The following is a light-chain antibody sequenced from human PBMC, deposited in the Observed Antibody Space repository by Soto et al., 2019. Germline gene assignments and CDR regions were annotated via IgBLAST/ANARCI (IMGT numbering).Light chain of an antibody. Sequence: QSALTQPASVSGSPGQSITISCTGTSSDVGGYNYVSWYQQHPGKAPKLKIYDVSNRPSGVSNRCSGSKSGNTASLTISGLQAEDEADYYCSSYTRSSTLPYVVFGGGTKLTVL. V-gene: IGLV2-14*01. CDR1: SSDVGGYNY. CDR3: SSYTRSSTLPYVV. J-gene: IGLJ2*01. CDR2: DVS.